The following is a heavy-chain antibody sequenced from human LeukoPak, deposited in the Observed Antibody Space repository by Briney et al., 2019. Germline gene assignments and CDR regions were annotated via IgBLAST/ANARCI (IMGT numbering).Heavy chain of an antibody. D-gene: IGHD3-16*01. J-gene: IGHJ4*02. CDR3: ASYERFGY. CDR1: GFSVSTNY. V-gene: IGHV3-21*01. CDR2: ISSSSSYI. Sequence: KSGGSLRLSCAAAGFSVSTNYMSWVRQAPGKGLEWVSSISSSSSYIYYADSVKGRFTISRDNAKNSLYLQMNSLRAEDTAVYYCASYERFGYWGQGTLVTVSS.